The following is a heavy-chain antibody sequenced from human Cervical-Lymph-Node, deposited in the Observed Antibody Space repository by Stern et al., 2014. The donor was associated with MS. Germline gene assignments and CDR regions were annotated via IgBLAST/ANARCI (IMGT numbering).Heavy chain of an antibody. J-gene: IGHJ5*02. V-gene: IGHV4-34*01. Sequence: QVQLQQWGAGLLKPSETLSLTCAVAGGSFTGYYWSWVRPPPGKGLEWIGKINHSRTTDDNTSLKSLMSITVDSSKNQFSLKLRSVTAADTGVYYCASYNWDDEKGWFDPWGQGTQVTVSS. CDR2: INHSRTT. CDR3: ASYNWDDEKGWFDP. CDR1: GGSFTGYY. D-gene: IGHD1-20*01.